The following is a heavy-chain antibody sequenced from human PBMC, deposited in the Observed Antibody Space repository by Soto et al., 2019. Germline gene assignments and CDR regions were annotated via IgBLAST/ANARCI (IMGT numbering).Heavy chain of an antibody. J-gene: IGHJ6*02. Sequence: ASVKVSCKASGYTFTSYGISWVRQAPGQGLEWMGWISAYNGDTNYAQKLQGRVTMTTDTSTSTAYMELRSLRSDDTAVYYCARVRDLYSNYDGMDVWGQGTTVTVSS. CDR2: ISAYNGDT. CDR1: GYTFTSYG. CDR3: ARVRDLYSNYDGMDV. D-gene: IGHD4-4*01. V-gene: IGHV1-18*04.